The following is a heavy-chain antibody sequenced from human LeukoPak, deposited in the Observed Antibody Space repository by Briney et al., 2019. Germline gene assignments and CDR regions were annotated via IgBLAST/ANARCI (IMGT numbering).Heavy chain of an antibody. Sequence: PSETLSLTCTVSGGSISSYYWSWIRQPPGKGLEWIGYIYYSGSTNYNPSLKSRVTISVDTSKNQFSLKLSSVTAADTAVYYCARLPYYYGSGTYYYYGMDVWGQGTTVTVSS. D-gene: IGHD3-10*01. CDR3: ARLPYYYGSGTYYYYGMDV. CDR1: GGSISSYY. CDR2: IYYSGST. J-gene: IGHJ6*02. V-gene: IGHV4-59*08.